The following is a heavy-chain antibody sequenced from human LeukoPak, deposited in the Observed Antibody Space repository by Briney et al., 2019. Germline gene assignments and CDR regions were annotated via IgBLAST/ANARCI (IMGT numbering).Heavy chain of an antibody. D-gene: IGHD3-10*01. J-gene: IGHJ5*02. V-gene: IGHV1-24*01. CDR2: FDPEDGET. CDR1: GYTLTELS. Sequence: ASVKVSCKVSGYTLTELSMHWVRQAPGKGLEWMGGFDPEDGETIYAQKFQGRVTMTEDTPTDTAYMELSSLRSEDTAVHYCATGSGYYGSGSYFWFDPWGQGTLVTVSS. CDR3: ATGSGYYGSGSYFWFDP.